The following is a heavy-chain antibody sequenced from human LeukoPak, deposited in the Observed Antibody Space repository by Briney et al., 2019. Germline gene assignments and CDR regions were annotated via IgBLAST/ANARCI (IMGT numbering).Heavy chain of an antibody. CDR2: IYHSGKS. Sequence: SETLSLTCTVSGYSINNNYYWDWVRQPPGKGLEWIASIYHSGKSYYNPALKSRVTISVDTSKNQFSLKLTSVTAADTAVYYCARDDTGYSSGWSKDFDYWGQGTLVTVSS. J-gene: IGHJ4*02. CDR3: ARDDTGYSSGWSKDFDY. CDR1: GYSINNNYY. V-gene: IGHV4-38-2*02. D-gene: IGHD6-19*01.